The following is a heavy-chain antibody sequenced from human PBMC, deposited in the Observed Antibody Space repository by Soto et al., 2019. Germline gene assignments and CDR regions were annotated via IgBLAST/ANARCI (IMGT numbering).Heavy chain of an antibody. D-gene: IGHD3-22*01. CDR2: ISWDSGST. J-gene: IGHJ6*02. CDR3: AKDMSYYDSSGYPRDYGMDV. Sequence: LRLSCAASGFTFDDYTMHWVRQAPGKGLEWASLISWDSGSTYYADSVKGRFTISRDNSKNSLYLQMNSLRTEDTALYYCAKDMSYYDSSGYPRDYGMDVWGQGTTVTVSS. CDR1: GFTFDDYT. V-gene: IGHV3-43*01.